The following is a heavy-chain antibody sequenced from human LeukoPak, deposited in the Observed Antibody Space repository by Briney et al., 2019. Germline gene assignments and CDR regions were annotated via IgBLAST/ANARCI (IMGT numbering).Heavy chain of an antibody. CDR2: INHSGST. D-gene: IGHD6-19*01. CDR1: GWSFSGYY. V-gene: IGHV4-34*01. Sequence: SETLSLTCAVSGWSFSGYYWSWIRQPPGKGLEWIGEINHSGSTNYNPSLKSRVTIYVDTSKNQFSVRLSSVTAADTAVYYCARVSYSSGWHRIDYWGQGTLVTVSS. J-gene: IGHJ4*02. CDR3: ARVSYSSGWHRIDY.